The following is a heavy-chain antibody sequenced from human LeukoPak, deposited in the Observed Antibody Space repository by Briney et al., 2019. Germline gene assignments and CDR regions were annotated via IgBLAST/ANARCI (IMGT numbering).Heavy chain of an antibody. CDR1: GYTFNSYG. CDR3: GRIDYGAVDL. Sequence: ASVKVSCKASGYTFNSYGLTWVRQAPGQGLEWVGWINTYSGDTEYAQKFQGRVTMTTDTSTSTAYMELRSLKSDDTAVYYCGRIDYGAVDLWGQGTLVTVSS. V-gene: IGHV1-18*01. CDR2: INTYSGDT. J-gene: IGHJ5*02. D-gene: IGHD4/OR15-4a*01.